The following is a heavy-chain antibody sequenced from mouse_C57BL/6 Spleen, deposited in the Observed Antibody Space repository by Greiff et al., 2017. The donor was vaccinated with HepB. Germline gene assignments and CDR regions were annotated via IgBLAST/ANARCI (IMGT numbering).Heavy chain of an antibody. CDR1: GFTFSSYG. CDR2: ISSGGSYT. J-gene: IGHJ4*01. V-gene: IGHV5-6*02. CDR3: ARDYDGFMDY. D-gene: IGHD2-3*01. Sequence: DVKLVESGGDLVKPGGSLKLSCAASGFTFSSYGMSWVRQTPDKRLEWVATISSGGSYTYYPDSVKGRFTISRDNAKNTLYLQMSSLKSEDTAMYYCARDYDGFMDYWGQGTSVTVSS.